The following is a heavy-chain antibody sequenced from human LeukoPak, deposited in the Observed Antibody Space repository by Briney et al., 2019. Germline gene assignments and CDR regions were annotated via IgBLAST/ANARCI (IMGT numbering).Heavy chain of an antibody. J-gene: IGHJ6*03. CDR2: MNPNSGNT. CDR3: ARGRSIAARPEVNYYYMDV. V-gene: IGHV1-8*02. CDR1: GGTFSSYA. Sequence: GSSVKVSCKASGGTFSSYAINWVRQATGQGLEWMGWMNPNSGNTGYAQKFQGRVTMTTDTSTSTAYMELRSLRSDDTAVYYCARGRSIAARPEVNYYYMDVWGKGTTVTVSS. D-gene: IGHD6-6*01.